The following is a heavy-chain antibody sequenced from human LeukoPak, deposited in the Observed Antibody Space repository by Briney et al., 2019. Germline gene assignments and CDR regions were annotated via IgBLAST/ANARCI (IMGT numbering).Heavy chain of an antibody. CDR3: ASLRASDSSSWERGRYYYYYGMDV. CDR2: ISYDGSNK. Sequence: QPGGSLRLSCAASGFTFSSYAMHWVRQAPGKGLEWVAVISYDGSNKYYADSVKGRFTISRDNSKNTLYLQMNSLRAEDTAVYYCASLRASDSSSWERGRYYYYYGMDVWGQGTTVTVSS. D-gene: IGHD6-13*01. V-gene: IGHV3-30-3*01. J-gene: IGHJ6*02. CDR1: GFTFSSYA.